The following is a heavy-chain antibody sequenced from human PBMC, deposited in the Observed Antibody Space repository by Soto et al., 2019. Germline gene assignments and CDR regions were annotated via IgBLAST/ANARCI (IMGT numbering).Heavy chain of an antibody. CDR1: GGSMSSYY. CDR3: ARYGSGSSVWFDP. J-gene: IGHJ5*02. Sequence: SETLSLTCTVSGGSMSSYYWSWIRQPPGRGLEWIGYIYYSGSTIYNPSLKSRVTISVDTSKNQFSLKLSSVTAADTTVYYCARYGSGSSVWFDPWGQGTLVTVS. V-gene: IGHV4-59*01. CDR2: IYYSGST. D-gene: IGHD3-10*01.